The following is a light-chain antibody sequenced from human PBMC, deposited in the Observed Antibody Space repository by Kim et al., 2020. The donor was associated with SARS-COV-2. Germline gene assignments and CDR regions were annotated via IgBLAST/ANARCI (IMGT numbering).Light chain of an antibody. J-gene: IGLJ2*01. V-gene: IGLV3-19*01. CDR2: GKN. CDR1: SLRSYY. CDR3: NSRDSSGNHLV. Sequence: SSELTQDPAVSVALGQTVRITCQGDSLRSYYAGWFQQRPGQAPLLVIYGKNNRPSGIPDRFSGSNSGSTASLTITGAQAEDEADYYCNSRDSSGNHLVFGGGTQLTVL.